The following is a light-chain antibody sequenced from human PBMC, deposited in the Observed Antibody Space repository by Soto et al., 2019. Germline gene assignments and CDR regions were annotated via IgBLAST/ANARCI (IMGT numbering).Light chain of an antibody. Sequence: QSVLTQPPSASGTPGQRVTISCSGSSSNIGSNYVYWYQQLPGTAPQLLIYRNNQRTSGVPDRFSGSKSGTSASLASSGLRSEDEADYYCAAWDDSLSGVVFGGGTKLTVL. CDR1: SSNIGSNY. J-gene: IGLJ2*01. CDR2: RNN. CDR3: AAWDDSLSGVV. V-gene: IGLV1-47*01.